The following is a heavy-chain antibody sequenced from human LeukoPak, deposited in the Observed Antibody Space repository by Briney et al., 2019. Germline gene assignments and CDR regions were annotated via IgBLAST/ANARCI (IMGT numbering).Heavy chain of an antibody. D-gene: IGHD3-22*01. CDR1: GGSISSSSYY. Sequence: SETLSLTCTVSGGSISSSSYYWGWIRQPPGKGLEWVGTIYYSGSTNYNPSLKSRLTISVDTSKNQFSLRLSSVTAAHSAVYYCVRQSGFSMIVVVFDYWGQGTLVTVSS. J-gene: IGHJ4*02. V-gene: IGHV4-39*01. CDR3: VRQSGFSMIVVVFDY. CDR2: IYYSGST.